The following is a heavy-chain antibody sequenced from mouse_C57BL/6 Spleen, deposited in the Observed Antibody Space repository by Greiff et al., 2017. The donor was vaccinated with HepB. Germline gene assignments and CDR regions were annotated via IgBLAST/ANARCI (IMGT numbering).Heavy chain of an antibody. CDR1: GFTFSSYA. J-gene: IGHJ3*01. CDR2: ISDGGSYT. V-gene: IGHV5-4*03. Sequence: DVKLVESGGGLVKPGGSLKLSCAASGFTFSSYAMSWVRQTPEKRLEWVATISDGGSYTYYPDNVKGRFTISRDNAKNNLYLQMSHLKSEDTAMYYCASDYDGGAWFAYWGQGTLVTVSA. D-gene: IGHD2-4*01. CDR3: ASDYDGGAWFAY.